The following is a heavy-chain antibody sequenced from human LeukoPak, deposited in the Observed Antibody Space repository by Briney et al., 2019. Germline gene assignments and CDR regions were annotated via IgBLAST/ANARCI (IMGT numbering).Heavy chain of an antibody. Sequence: GGSLRLSCAASGFTFSSYSMNWVRQAPGKGLEWVSSISSSSSYIYYADSVKGRFTISSDNAKNSLYLQMNSMRAEDTAVYYCARIDPAAIDDYYFDYWGQGTLVTVSS. CDR2: ISSSSSYI. CDR1: GFTFSSYS. V-gene: IGHV3-21*01. D-gene: IGHD2-2*02. J-gene: IGHJ4*02. CDR3: ARIDPAAIDDYYFDY.